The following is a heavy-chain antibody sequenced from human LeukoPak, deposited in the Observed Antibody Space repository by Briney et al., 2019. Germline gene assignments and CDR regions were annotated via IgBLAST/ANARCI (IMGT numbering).Heavy chain of an antibody. Sequence: GGSLRLSCAASGFTFSSYGMHWVRQAPGKGLEWVAVIWYDGSNKYYADSVKGRFTISRDNSKNTLYLQMNSLRAEDTAVYYCAKKGSSSWYYYFDYWGQGTLVTVSS. CDR3: AKKGSSSWYYYFDY. CDR2: IWYDGSNK. V-gene: IGHV3-33*06. D-gene: IGHD6-13*01. CDR1: GFTFSSYG. J-gene: IGHJ4*02.